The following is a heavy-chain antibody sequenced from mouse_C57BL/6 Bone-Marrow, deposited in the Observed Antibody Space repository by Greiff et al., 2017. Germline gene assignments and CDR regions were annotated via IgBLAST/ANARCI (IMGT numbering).Heavy chain of an antibody. V-gene: IGHV1-59*01. CDR2: IDPSDSYT. J-gene: IGHJ4*01. CDR3: ARGGYDYDGPPYYYAMDY. D-gene: IGHD2-4*01. CDR1: GYTFTSYW. Sequence: QVQLKQPGAELVRPGTSVKLSCKASGYTFTSYWMHWVKQRPGQGLEWIGVIDPSDSYTNYNQKFKGKATLTVDTSSSTAYMQLSSLTSEDSAVYYCARGGYDYDGPPYYYAMDYWGQGTSVTVSS.